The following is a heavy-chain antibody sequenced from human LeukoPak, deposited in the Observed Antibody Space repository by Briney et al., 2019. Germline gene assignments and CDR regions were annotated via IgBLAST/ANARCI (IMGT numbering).Heavy chain of an antibody. Sequence: PGGSLRLSCAASGFTLSSYWMSWVRQAPGKGLEWVANINQDVSEINYVDSVKGRFTISRDNGKNSLYLQMSSLRAEDTAVYYCARDLRTDSSFSPFDYWGQGTLVTVSS. J-gene: IGHJ4*02. CDR3: ARDLRTDSSFSPFDY. CDR2: INQDVSEI. D-gene: IGHD3/OR15-3a*01. V-gene: IGHV3-7*01. CDR1: GFTLSSYW.